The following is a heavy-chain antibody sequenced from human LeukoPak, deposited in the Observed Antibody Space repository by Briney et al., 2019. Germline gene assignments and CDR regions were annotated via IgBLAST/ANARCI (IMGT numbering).Heavy chain of an antibody. CDR1: GGSFSGYY. CDR3: AREQSGDCGGGGAGETLYGVDV. CDR2: INHSGST. V-gene: IGHV4-34*01. D-gene: IGHD2-21*02. J-gene: IGHJ6*02. Sequence: SETLSLTCAVYGGSFSGYYWSWIRQPPGKGLEWIGEINHSGSTNYNPSLKSRVTITVDTSKNQFSLKLSSVTAADTAVYYCAREQSGDCGGGGAGETLYGVDVWGQGTTVTVSS.